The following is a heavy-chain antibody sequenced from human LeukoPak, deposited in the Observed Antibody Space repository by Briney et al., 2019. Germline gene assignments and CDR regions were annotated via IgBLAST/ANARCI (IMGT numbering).Heavy chain of an antibody. D-gene: IGHD6-19*01. J-gene: IGHJ4*02. CDR1: GYTFTGYY. CDR2: INPNSGGT. CDR3: AREHSGWYGEPSTHFDY. Sequence: ASVKVSCKASGYTFTGYYMHWVRQAPGQGLEWMGWINPNSGGTNYAQKFQGRVTMTRDTSISTAYMELSSLRSDDTAVYYCAREHSGWYGEPSTHFDYWGQGTLVTVSS. V-gene: IGHV1-2*02.